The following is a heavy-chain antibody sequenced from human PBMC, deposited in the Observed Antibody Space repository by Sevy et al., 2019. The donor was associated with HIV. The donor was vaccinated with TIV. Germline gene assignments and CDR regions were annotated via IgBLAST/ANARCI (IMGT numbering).Heavy chain of an antibody. D-gene: IGHD3-10*01. V-gene: IGHV1-2*02. J-gene: IGHJ4*02. CDR3: ARSNFRITMVRGVKPAFDY. CDR1: GYTFTGYY. CDR2: INPNSGGT. Sequence: ASVKVSCKASGYTFTGYYMHWVRQAPGQGLEWMGWINPNSGGTNYAQKFQGRVTMTRDTSISTAYIELSRLRSDDTAVYYCARSNFRITMVRGVKPAFDYWGQGTLVTVSS.